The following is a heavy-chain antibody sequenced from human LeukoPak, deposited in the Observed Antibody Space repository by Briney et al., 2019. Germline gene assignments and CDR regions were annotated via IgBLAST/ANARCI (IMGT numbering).Heavy chain of an antibody. CDR2: IYHSGST. CDR1: GGSLSSGGYS. J-gene: IGHJ4*02. D-gene: IGHD6-6*01. Sequence: PSQTLSLTCAVSGGSLSSGGYSWSWLRQPPGKGLEWLGYIYHSGSTNYNPSLKSRVTISVDTSKNQFSLKLSSVTAADTAVYYCAGGPRRGEGIAARRRGTTFGYWGQGTLVTVSS. CDR3: AGGPRRGEGIAARRRGTTFGY. V-gene: IGHV4-30-2*01.